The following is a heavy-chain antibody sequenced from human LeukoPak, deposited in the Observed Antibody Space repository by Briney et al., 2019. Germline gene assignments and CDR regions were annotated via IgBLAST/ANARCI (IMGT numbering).Heavy chain of an antibody. Sequence: PGGSLRLSCAASGFTFSDYAMHWVRQAPGKGLEWVANISYDGSNKYYADSVKGRFTISRDNSKNTLYLQMNSLRAEDTAVYYCARSDSSSWYLGNAFDIWGQGTMVTASS. CDR2: ISYDGSNK. CDR3: ARSDSSSWYLGNAFDI. V-gene: IGHV3-30*04. J-gene: IGHJ3*02. CDR1: GFTFSDYA. D-gene: IGHD6-13*01.